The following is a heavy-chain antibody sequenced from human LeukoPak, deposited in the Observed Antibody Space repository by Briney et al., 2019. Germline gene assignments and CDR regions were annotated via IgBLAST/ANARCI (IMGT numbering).Heavy chain of an antibody. D-gene: IGHD4-17*01. CDR1: GFTVSSNY. V-gene: IGHV3-66*01. J-gene: IGHJ6*02. CDR3: ARDGYYGDYGYYYYYGMDV. Sequence: GSLRLSCAASGFTVSSNYMSWVRQAPGKGLEWVSVIYSGGSTYYADSVKGRFTISRDNSKNTLYLQMNSLRAEDTAVYYCARDGYYGDYGYYYYYGMDVWGQGTTVTVSS. CDR2: IYSGGST.